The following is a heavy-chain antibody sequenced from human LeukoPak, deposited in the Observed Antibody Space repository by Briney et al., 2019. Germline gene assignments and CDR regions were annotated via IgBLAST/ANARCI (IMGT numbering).Heavy chain of an antibody. CDR2: IYYSGST. CDR3: ARVARWLQFGFDY. J-gene: IGHJ4*02. Sequence: SETLSLTCTVSGGSISSYYWSWIRQPPGKGLEWIGYIYYSGSTYYNPSLKSRVTISVDTSKNQFSLKLSSVTAADTAVYYCARVARWLQFGFDYWGQGTLVTVSS. V-gene: IGHV4-59*06. CDR1: GGSISSYY. D-gene: IGHD5-24*01.